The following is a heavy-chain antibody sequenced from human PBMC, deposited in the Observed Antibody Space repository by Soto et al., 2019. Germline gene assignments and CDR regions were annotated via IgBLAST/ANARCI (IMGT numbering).Heavy chain of an antibody. V-gene: IGHV4-59*12. Sequence: SETQSLTCTFSGDSISSYDWNWIRQPPGKGLEWIGCIYYSGSTNYNPSLKSRVTVSLDTSKNQFSLNLSSVTAADTAVYYCAGGGYGDYDYWGQGTPVTVSS. CDR1: GDSISSYD. CDR2: IYYSGST. CDR3: AGGGYGDYDY. J-gene: IGHJ4*02. D-gene: IGHD4-17*01.